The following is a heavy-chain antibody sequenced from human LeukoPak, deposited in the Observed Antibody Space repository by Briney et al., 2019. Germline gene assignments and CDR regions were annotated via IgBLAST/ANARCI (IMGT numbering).Heavy chain of an antibody. Sequence: PSETLSLTCTVSGGSISSGDYYWSWIRQPPGKGLEWIGYIYYGGSTYYNPSLKSRVTISVDTSKNQFSLKLSSVTAADTAVYYCARDLDQVGYFDLWGRGTLVTVSS. J-gene: IGHJ2*01. V-gene: IGHV4-30-4*08. CDR1: GGSISSGDYY. CDR3: ARDLDQVGYFDL. CDR2: IYYGGST. D-gene: IGHD2-2*01.